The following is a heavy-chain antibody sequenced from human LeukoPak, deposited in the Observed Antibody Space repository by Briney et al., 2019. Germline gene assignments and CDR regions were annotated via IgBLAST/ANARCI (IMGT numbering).Heavy chain of an antibody. J-gene: IGHJ4*02. V-gene: IGHV1-69*04. CDR2: IIPILGIA. CDR1: GGTFSSYA. Sequence: SVKVSCKASGGTFSSYAISWVRQAPGQGLEWMGRIIPILGIANYARKFQGRVTITADKSTSTAYMELSSLRSEDTAVYYCAPRARLYDSSGLDYWGQGTLVTVSS. CDR3: APRARLYDSSGLDY. D-gene: IGHD3-22*01.